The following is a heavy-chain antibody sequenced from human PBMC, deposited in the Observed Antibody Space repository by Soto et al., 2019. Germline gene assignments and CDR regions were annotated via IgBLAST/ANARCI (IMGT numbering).Heavy chain of an antibody. Sequence: NPSETLSLTCAVYGGSFSDHYWSWIRQTPGKGLEWIGEINHSGSTNYNPSFKSRVTISVDTSKNQFSLNLTSVTAADTAVYYCARVISSRDEYFDYWGQGTVVTVSS. CDR1: GGSFSDHY. CDR3: ARVISSRDEYFDY. D-gene: IGHD2-2*01. J-gene: IGHJ4*02. V-gene: IGHV4-34*01. CDR2: INHSGST.